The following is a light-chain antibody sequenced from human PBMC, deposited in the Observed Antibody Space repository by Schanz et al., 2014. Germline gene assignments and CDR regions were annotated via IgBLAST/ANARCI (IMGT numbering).Light chain of an antibody. CDR1: SSNIGSNT. CDR2: SNN. V-gene: IGLV1-44*01. CDR3: AAWDDRLNEV. Sequence: QSVLTQPPSASGTPGQRVTISCSGSSSNIGSNTVNWYQQLPGTAPKLLIYSNNQRPSGVPDRFSGSKSGTSASLAISGLQSEDEADYYCAAWDDRLNEVFGTGTKLTVL. J-gene: IGLJ1*01.